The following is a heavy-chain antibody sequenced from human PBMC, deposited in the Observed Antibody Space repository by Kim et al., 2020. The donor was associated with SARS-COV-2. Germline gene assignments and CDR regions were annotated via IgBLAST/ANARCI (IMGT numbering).Heavy chain of an antibody. V-gene: IGHV1-3*01. J-gene: IGHJ3*02. CDR2: INGFKT. CDR1: GYVFATYT. CDR3: TRDGFPDDHANAFDI. Sequence: ASVKVSCKASGYVFATYTIHWVRQAPGQRLEWMAWINGFKTKYSQKFQDRLTITRDTSASTAYMELGSLTSEDTAVYYCTRDGFPDDHANAFDIWGQGTMVTVS. D-gene: IGHD3-10*01.